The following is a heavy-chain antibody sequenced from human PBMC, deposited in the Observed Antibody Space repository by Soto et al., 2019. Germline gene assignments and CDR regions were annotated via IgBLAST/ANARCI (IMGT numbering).Heavy chain of an antibody. V-gene: IGHV3-23*01. D-gene: IGHD5-18*01. CDR3: AKDGLGAYSYGSYYFDY. Sequence: EVQLLESGGGLVQPGGSLRLSCAASGFTFSSYAMSWVRQAPGKGLEWVSTISGRGGSTYYAASVKGRFTISRDNSKNTLYLQMNSLRAEDTAVYYCAKDGLGAYSYGSYYFDYWGQGTLVTVSS. CDR2: ISGRGGST. J-gene: IGHJ4*02. CDR1: GFTFSSYA.